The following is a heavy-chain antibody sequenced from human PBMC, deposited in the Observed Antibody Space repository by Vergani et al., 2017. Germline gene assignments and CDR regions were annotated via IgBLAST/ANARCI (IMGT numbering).Heavy chain of an antibody. J-gene: IGHJ4*02. CDR1: EYSFGNYW. V-gene: IGHV5-51*01. D-gene: IGHD1-1*01. CDR3: ARHTTYTDS. Sequence: EVELVQSGPEMRKPGESLKISCKGSEYSFGNYWIGGVRQMPWKGLGWMGIIYPADSDTRYSPSFQGQVTISADKSISTAFLPWDSLKASDTALYYCARHTTYTDSWGQGTLVTVSS. CDR2: IYPADSDT.